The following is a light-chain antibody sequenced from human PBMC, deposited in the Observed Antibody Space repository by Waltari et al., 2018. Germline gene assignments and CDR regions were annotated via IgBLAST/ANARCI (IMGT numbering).Light chain of an antibody. Sequence: EIVLTQSPDTLSLSPGERATISCRASQSVGRSLAWYQQKPGQAPGLLIFGASNRATGIPDRFSGRGSGTDFSLTISRLEPEDFAVYYCQHYVALPATFGQGTKVEIK. CDR2: GAS. CDR3: QHYVALPAT. CDR1: QSVGRS. V-gene: IGKV3-20*01. J-gene: IGKJ1*01.